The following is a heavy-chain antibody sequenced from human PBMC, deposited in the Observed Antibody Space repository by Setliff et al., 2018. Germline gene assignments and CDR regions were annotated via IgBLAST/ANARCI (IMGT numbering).Heavy chain of an antibody. D-gene: IGHD7-27*01. Sequence: PSETLSLTCTVSGGSINSGVYYWGWIRQPPGKGLEWIGRIYHGGDTYYNASLKRRLTISVDTSKNQFSLKLRSVTAADTAVYYCARHRPNLPFDAWGQGALVTVSS. CDR1: GGSINSGVYY. CDR3: ARHRPNLPFDA. J-gene: IGHJ4*02. CDR2: IYHGGDT. V-gene: IGHV4-39*01.